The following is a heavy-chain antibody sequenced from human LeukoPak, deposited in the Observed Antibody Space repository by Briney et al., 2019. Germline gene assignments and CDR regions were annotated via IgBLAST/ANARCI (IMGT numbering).Heavy chain of an antibody. CDR2: MNPNSGNT. CDR3: ARGGITVTTGTDYYYYYMDV. Sequence: ASVKVSCKASGYTFTSYDINLVRQATGQGLEWMGWMNPNSGNTGYAQKFQGRVTITRNTSISTAYMELSSLRSEDTAVYYCARGGITVTTGTDYYYYYMDVWGKGTTVTVSS. D-gene: IGHD4-17*01. J-gene: IGHJ6*03. V-gene: IGHV1-8*03. CDR1: GYTFTSYD.